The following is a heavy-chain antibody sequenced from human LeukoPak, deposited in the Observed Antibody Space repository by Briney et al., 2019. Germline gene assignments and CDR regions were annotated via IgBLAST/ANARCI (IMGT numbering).Heavy chain of an antibody. D-gene: IGHD6-6*01. CDR2: FSGSGGST. V-gene: IGHV3-23*01. CDR3: AFVPRAYYYYMDV. Sequence: GGSLRLSCAASGFTFSSYAMSWVRQAPGKGLECISGFSGSGGSTYYADSVKGRFTISRDNAKNSLFLQMNSLRAEDTAIYYCAFVPRAYYYYMDVWGKGTTVTVSS. J-gene: IGHJ6*03. CDR1: GFTFSSYA.